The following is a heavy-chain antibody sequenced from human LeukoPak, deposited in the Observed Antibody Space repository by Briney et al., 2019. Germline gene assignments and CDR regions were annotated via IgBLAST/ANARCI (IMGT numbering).Heavy chain of an antibody. V-gene: IGHV3-11*01. CDR3: ARAQLVFFYMDV. Sequence: GGSLRLSCAASGFTFSDYYMRWTRQAPGKGLEWVSYISSSGSTIYYADSVKGRFTISRDNAKNSLYLQMNSLRAEDTAVYYCARAQLVFFYMDVWGKGTPVTVSS. J-gene: IGHJ6*03. CDR2: ISSSGSTI. D-gene: IGHD6-13*01. CDR1: GFTFSDYY.